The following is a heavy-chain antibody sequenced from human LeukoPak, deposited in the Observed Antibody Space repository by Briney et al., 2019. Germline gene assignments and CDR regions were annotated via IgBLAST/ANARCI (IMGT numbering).Heavy chain of an antibody. Sequence: SVKVSCKASGGTFSSYAISWVRQAPGQGLEWMGGIIPIFGTANYAQKFQGRVTITADESTSTAYMELSSLRSEDTAVYYCARESCGGDCYSRGDAFDIWGQGTMVTVSS. J-gene: IGHJ3*02. D-gene: IGHD2-21*02. V-gene: IGHV1-69*13. CDR3: ARESCGGDCYSRGDAFDI. CDR2: IIPIFGTA. CDR1: GGTFSSYA.